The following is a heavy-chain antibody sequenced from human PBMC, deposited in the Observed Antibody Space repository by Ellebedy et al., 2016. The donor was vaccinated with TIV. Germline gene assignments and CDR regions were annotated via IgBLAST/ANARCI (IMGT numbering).Heavy chain of an antibody. J-gene: IGHJ3*02. CDR3: AVHGDYDAFDI. D-gene: IGHD4-17*01. CDR2: ISPDGSST. Sequence: GESLKISXAASGFTFSNYWMHWVRQAPGKGLVWVSRISPDGSSTSYADSVKGRFAISRDSAKNTLYLQVSSLRAEDTAVYYCAVHGDYDAFDIWGQGTMVTVSS. CDR1: GFTFSNYW. V-gene: IGHV3-74*01.